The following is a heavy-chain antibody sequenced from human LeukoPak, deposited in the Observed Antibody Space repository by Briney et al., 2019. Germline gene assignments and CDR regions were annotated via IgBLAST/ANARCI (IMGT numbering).Heavy chain of an antibody. J-gene: IGHJ4*02. V-gene: IGHV4-4*09. CDR3: AAGKPAAKSLDY. CDR2: IYTSGST. D-gene: IGHD2-2*01. Sequence: PSETLSLTCTVSGGSIRNYYGSWIRQPPGKGLEWIGYIYTSGSTNYNPSLKSRVTISVDTSKNQFSLKLGSVTAADTAVYYCAAGKPAAKSLDYWGQGTLVTVSS. CDR1: GGSIRNYY.